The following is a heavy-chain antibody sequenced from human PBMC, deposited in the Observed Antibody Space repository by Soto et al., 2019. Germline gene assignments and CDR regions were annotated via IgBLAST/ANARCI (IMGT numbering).Heavy chain of an antibody. Sequence: EVQLVESGGGLVQPGGSLRLSCTASGFTVSGFWMHWVRQAPGKGLVWVSRINGDGSVTNYADSVKGRFTLSRDNAKTTLYLQMNSLRVEDAAVYYCVRVKETSGWGAFDYWGQGTLVTVSS. V-gene: IGHV3-74*01. CDR3: VRVKETSGWGAFDY. D-gene: IGHD6-19*01. CDR1: GFTVSGFW. CDR2: INGDGSVT. J-gene: IGHJ4*02.